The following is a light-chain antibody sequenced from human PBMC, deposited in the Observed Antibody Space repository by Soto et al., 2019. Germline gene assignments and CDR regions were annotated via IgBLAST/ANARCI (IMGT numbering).Light chain of an antibody. V-gene: IGKV3-20*01. Sequence: EIVLTQSPGTLSLSPGERATLSCRASQSVNGSYLTWYQQKPGQAPRLLLYGSSSKATGIPARFSGSGSGTHFTLTITRLEPEDFAVYYCQQYGSSFRHTFGQGTKLEIK. CDR1: QSVNGSY. CDR3: QQYGSSFRHT. CDR2: GSS. J-gene: IGKJ2*01.